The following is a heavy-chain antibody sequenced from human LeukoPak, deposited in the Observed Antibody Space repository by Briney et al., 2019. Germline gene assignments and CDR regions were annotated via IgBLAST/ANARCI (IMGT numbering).Heavy chain of an antibody. CDR3: ARGGTRIAVAGSYDY. CDR2: INSNSGGT. D-gene: IGHD6-19*01. J-gene: IGHJ4*02. CDR1: GYTFTGYY. V-gene: IGHV1-2*02. Sequence: ASVKVSCKASGYTFTGYYMHWVRQAPGQGLEWMGWINSNSGGTNYAQKFQGRVTMTRDTSISTAYVELSRLRSDDTAVYYCARGGTRIAVAGSYDYWGQGTLVTVSS.